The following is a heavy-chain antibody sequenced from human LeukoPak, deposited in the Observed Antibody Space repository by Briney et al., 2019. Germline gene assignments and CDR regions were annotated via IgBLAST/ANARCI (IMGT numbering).Heavy chain of an antibody. Sequence: SVKVSCKASGGTFSSYAISWVRQAPGQGLEWMGGIIPIFGTANYAQKFQGRVTITADESTSTAYMELSSLRSEDTAVYYCARSFYYDSSGYIYHYYYYYMDVWGKGTTVTVSS. CDR1: GGTFSSYA. CDR3: ARSFYYDSSGYIYHYYYYYMDV. D-gene: IGHD3-22*01. J-gene: IGHJ6*03. V-gene: IGHV1-69*13. CDR2: IIPIFGTA.